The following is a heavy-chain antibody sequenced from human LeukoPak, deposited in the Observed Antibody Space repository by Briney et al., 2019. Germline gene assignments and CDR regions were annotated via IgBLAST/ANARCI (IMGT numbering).Heavy chain of an antibody. D-gene: IGHD1-7*01. J-gene: IGHJ5*02. Sequence: ASVKVSCKASGYTFTSYGISWVRQAPGQGLEWMGWISAYDGNTNSAQKFQGRVTMTTDTSTSTAYMELRSLRLEDTAVYYCVRKRGGTFSCNRGTCSPTSPNWFDPWGQGTLVTVSS. CDR2: ISAYDGNT. CDR1: GYTFTSYG. CDR3: VRKRGGTFSCNRGTCSPTSPNWFDP. V-gene: IGHV1-18*01.